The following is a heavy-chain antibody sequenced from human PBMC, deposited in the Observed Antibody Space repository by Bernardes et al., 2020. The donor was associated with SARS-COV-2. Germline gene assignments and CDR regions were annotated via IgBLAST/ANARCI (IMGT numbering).Heavy chain of an antibody. Sequence: GGSLRLSCAASGFTFSTYSMNWVRQAPGKGLEWVSSISSTSYHIYYADSVKGRFTISRDNARNSLYLQMNSLRAEDMAVYYCVRDIRDSTSSDFWGQGTLVIVSS. D-gene: IGHD6-6*01. CDR3: VRDIRDSTSSDF. V-gene: IGHV3-21*01. J-gene: IGHJ4*02. CDR2: ISSTSYHI. CDR1: GFTFSTYS.